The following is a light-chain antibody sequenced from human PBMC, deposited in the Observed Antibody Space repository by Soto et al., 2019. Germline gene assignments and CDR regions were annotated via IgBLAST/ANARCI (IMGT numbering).Light chain of an antibody. CDR1: SSNIGSNT. CDR2: SHN. CDR3: AAWDDRLNGYV. V-gene: IGLV1-44*01. J-gene: IGLJ1*01. Sequence: QSVLTQPPSASGTPGQRVTISCSGSSSNIGSNTVNWYQQLPGTAPKLLIYSHNQRPSGVPDRFSGSKSGTSASLAISGLQSEDEADYYCAAWDDRLNGYVFGTGTKVTVL.